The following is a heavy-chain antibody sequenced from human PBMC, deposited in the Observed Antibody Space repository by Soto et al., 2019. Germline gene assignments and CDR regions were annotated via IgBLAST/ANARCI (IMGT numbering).Heavy chain of an antibody. D-gene: IGHD1-26*01. CDR1: GYTFTGYY. CDR2: INPNSGDT. Sequence: ASVKVSCKASGYTFTGYYVHWVRQAPGQGLEWMGWINPNSGDTYLAQRFQGRVTMNRDTSIGTAYMELRGLTSDDTAEYYCAKGGAIVAAGTRVYLYNAMDVWDQGTTVTVSS. V-gene: IGHV1-2*02. CDR3: AKGGAIVAAGTRVYLYNAMDV. J-gene: IGHJ6*02.